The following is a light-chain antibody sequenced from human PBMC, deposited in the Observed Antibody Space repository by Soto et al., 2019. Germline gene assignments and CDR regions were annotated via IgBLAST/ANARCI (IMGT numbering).Light chain of an antibody. CDR2: LDSDGSH. CDR1: SGHSTYA. V-gene: IGLV4-69*01. J-gene: IGLJ3*02. Sequence: QSVLTQSPSASASLGASVKLTCTLSSGHSTYAIAWRQQQPEKGPRYLMKLDSDGSHSKGDGIPDRFSGSSSGAERYLTISSLQSEDEADYYCQTWATVPDWVFGGGTKLTVL. CDR3: QTWATVPDWV.